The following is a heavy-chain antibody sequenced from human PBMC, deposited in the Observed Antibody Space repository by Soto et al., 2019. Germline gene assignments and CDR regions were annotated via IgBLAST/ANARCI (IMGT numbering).Heavy chain of an antibody. J-gene: IGHJ6*02. CDR1: GFTFSSYA. D-gene: IGHD3-3*01. V-gene: IGHV3-23*01. Sequence: PVGSLRLSCAASGFTFSSYAMSWVRQAPGKGLEWVSAISGSGGSTYYADSVKGRFTISRDNSKNTLYLQMNSLRAEDTAVYYCAKDGVPSPRYYDFWSGSLGYYYYYGMDVWGQGTTVTVSS. CDR3: AKDGVPSPRYYDFWSGSLGYYYYYGMDV. CDR2: ISGSGGST.